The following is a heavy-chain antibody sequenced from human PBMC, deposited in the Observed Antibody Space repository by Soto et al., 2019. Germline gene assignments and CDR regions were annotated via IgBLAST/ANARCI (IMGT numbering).Heavy chain of an antibody. Sequence: GESLKISCKGSGYSFTSYWIGWVRQMPGKGLEWMGIIYPGDSDTRYGPSFQGQVTISADKSISTAYLQWSSLKASDTAMYYCARHSHPSYYYDSSGPRDYYYGMDVWGQGTTVTVSS. V-gene: IGHV5-51*01. D-gene: IGHD3-22*01. J-gene: IGHJ6*02. CDR1: GYSFTSYW. CDR2: IYPGDSDT. CDR3: ARHSHPSYYYDSSGPRDYYYGMDV.